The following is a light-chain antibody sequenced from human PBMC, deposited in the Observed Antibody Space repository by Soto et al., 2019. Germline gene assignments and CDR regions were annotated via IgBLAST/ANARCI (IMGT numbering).Light chain of an antibody. J-gene: IGLJ1*01. CDR3: GTWDSSLSAHV. CDR2: ENN. Sequence: TQPPSVTAAPGQRVTISCFRSSSNIGNNYVSWYQQLPGTAPKLLIYENNKRPSGIPDRFSGSKSGTSATLGITGLQTGDEADYYCGTWDSSLSAHVFATGTKVTVL. V-gene: IGLV1-51*02. CDR1: SSNIGNNY.